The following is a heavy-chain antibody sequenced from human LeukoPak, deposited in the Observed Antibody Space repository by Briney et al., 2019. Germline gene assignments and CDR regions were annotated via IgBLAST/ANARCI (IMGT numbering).Heavy chain of an antibody. D-gene: IGHD3-22*01. CDR2: IYYSGST. CDR1: GGSVSSSSYY. V-gene: IGHV4-39*07. Sequence: SETLPLTCTVSGGSVSSSSYYWGWIRQPPGKGLEWIGSIYYSGSTYYNPSLKSRVTISIDSSKNQFSLKLSSVTAADTAIYYCARGTGFYDSSGHYYWGYFDSWGQGTLVPVSS. CDR3: ARGTGFYDSSGHYYWGYFDS. J-gene: IGHJ4*02.